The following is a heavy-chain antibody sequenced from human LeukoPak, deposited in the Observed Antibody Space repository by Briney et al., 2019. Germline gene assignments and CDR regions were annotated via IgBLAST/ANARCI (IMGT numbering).Heavy chain of an antibody. CDR2: ISGSGGST. J-gene: IGHJ5*02. V-gene: IGHV3-23*01. D-gene: IGHD6-19*01. CDR1: GFTFSSYA. Sequence: GGSLRLSCAASGFTFSSYAMSWVRQAPGKGLEWVSAISGSGGSTYYADSVKGRFTISRDNSKNTPYLQMNSLRAEDTAVYYCANGQWLDPPSWFDPWGQGTLVTVSS. CDR3: ANGQWLDPPSWFDP.